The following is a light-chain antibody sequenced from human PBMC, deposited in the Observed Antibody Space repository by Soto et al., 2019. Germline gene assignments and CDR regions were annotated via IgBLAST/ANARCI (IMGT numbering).Light chain of an antibody. CDR3: QKYNGARWT. CDR1: QGFSNY. J-gene: IGKJ1*01. Sequence: DIQMTQSPSSLSASVGDRVTITCRASQGFSNYLAWYQQKPGKVPKLLIYAASSLQSGVPSRFSGSGSGTDFNITITSLQPEDVATYYCQKYNGARWTFGQGTKVEIK. CDR2: AAS. V-gene: IGKV1-27*01.